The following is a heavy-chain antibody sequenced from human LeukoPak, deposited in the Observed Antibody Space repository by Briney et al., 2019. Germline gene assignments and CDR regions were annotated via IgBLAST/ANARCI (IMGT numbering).Heavy chain of an antibody. J-gene: IGHJ3*02. V-gene: IGHV4-39*07. Sequence: SETLSLTCTVSGGSISSSSYYWGWIRQPPGKGLEWFGSIYYSGSTNYNPSLKSRVTISVDTSKNQFSLKLSSVTAADTAVYYCARGSDTYYYDSSGYPLRNDAFDIWGQGTMVTVSS. CDR2: IYYSGST. CDR3: ARGSDTYYYDSSGYPLRNDAFDI. CDR1: GGSISSSSYY. D-gene: IGHD3-22*01.